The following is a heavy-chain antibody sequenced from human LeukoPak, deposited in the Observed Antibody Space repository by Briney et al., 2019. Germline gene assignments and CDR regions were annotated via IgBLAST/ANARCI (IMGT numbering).Heavy chain of an antibody. CDR1: GFTFSSYD. D-gene: IGHD6-19*01. CDR2: IGTAGDT. V-gene: IGHV3-13*01. Sequence: GGSLRLSCAASGFTFSSYDMHWVRQATGKGLEWVSAIGTAGDTYYPGSVKGRFTISTENAKTSLYLQMNSLRAGDTAVYYCARGISSGWYRGYYYYYYGMDVWGQGTTVTVSS. J-gene: IGHJ6*02. CDR3: ARGISSGWYRGYYYYYYGMDV.